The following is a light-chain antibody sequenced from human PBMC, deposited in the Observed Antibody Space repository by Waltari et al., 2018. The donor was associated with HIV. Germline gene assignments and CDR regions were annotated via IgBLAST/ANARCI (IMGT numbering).Light chain of an antibody. J-gene: IGKJ2*01. V-gene: IGKV3-15*01. CDR3: HQYNNWPYS. CDR1: PSVNTN. CDR2: GAS. Sequence: MMQSPDILPVSPGEAVPLTCRARPSVNTNVAWYQQRPGQAPRLLIYGASTRAAGFPARFSGGGSGTEFTLTISSLQSEDFALYFRHQYNNWPYSFGQGTKLDIK.